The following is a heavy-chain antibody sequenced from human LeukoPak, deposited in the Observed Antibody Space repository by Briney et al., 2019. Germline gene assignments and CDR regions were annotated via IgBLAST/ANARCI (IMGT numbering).Heavy chain of an antibody. CDR3: ARQDSSGYYYSWFDP. J-gene: IGHJ5*02. CDR2: IYPGDSHP. D-gene: IGHD3-22*01. V-gene: IGHV5-51*01. Sequence: IYPGDSHPTYSPSFQGQVTISADKSISTAYLQWSSLKASDTAMYYCARQDSSGYYYSWFDPWGQGTLVTVSS.